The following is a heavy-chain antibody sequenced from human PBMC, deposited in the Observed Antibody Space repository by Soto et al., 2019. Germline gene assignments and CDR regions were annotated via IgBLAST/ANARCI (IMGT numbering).Heavy chain of an antibody. CDR2: IKGKPDGGAT. Sequence: LRLSCAASGFTFNTAWLTWVRQAPGKGLEWVGRIKGKPDGGATDYAALVEGRFMISRDDSQNTVFLQMDSLKTDDTAVYYCTAGSPFNYWGPGTLVTVSS. V-gene: IGHV3-15*01. CDR3: TAGSPFNY. J-gene: IGHJ4*02. CDR1: GFTFNTAW.